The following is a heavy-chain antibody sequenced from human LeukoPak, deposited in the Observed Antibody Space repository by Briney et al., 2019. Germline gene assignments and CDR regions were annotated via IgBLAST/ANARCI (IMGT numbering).Heavy chain of an antibody. J-gene: IGHJ6*02. CDR1: GVSFSGYY. V-gene: IGHV4-34*01. CDR2: INHSGST. Sequence: PSETLSLTCAVYGVSFSGYYWSWIRQPPGKGLEWIGEINHSGSTNYNPSLKSRVTISVDTSKNQFSLKLSSVTAADTAVYYCATHTEYYYDSSGYSSMDVWGQGTTVTVSS. D-gene: IGHD3-22*01. CDR3: ATHTEYYYDSSGYSSMDV.